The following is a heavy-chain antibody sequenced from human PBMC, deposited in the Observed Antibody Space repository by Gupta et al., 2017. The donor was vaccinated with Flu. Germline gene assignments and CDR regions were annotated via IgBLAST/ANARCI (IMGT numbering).Heavy chain of an antibody. J-gene: IGHJ4*02. D-gene: IGHD5-18*01. CDR1: GFTFSDYY. V-gene: IGHV3-11*05. CDR2: ISSSSSYT. Sequence: QVQLVESGGGLVNPGGSLRLSCAASGFTFSDYYMSWIRQAPGKGLEWVSYISSSSSYTNYADSVKGRFTISRDNAKNSRYLKMNSLRAEETAVYYCAREWDVRDTAEGLVDYWGQGTLVTVSS. CDR3: AREWDVRDTAEGLVDY.